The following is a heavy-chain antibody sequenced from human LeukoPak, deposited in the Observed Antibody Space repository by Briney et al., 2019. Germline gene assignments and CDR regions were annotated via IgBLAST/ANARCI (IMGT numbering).Heavy chain of an antibody. Sequence: GGSLRLSCAASGFTVSSNYMSWVRQAPGKGLEWVSVIYSGGSTYYADSVKGRFTISRDNSKNTLYLQMNSLRAEDTAVYYCARDTYGSGSPYFDYWGQGTLVTVSS. CDR3: ARDTYGSGSPYFDY. CDR1: GFTVSSNY. CDR2: IYSGGST. D-gene: IGHD3-10*01. V-gene: IGHV3-66*01. J-gene: IGHJ4*02.